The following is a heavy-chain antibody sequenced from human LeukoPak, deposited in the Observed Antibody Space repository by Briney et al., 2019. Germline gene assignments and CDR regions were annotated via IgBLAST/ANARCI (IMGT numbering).Heavy chain of an antibody. CDR3: ARAPNYGSGSSPEYYFDY. J-gene: IGHJ4*02. CDR2: IKQDGSEK. Sequence: PGGSLRLSCAASGFTFSSYWMSWVRQAPGKGLEWVANIKQDGSEKYYVDSVKGRFTISRDNAENLLYLQMNSLRAEDTAVYYCARAPNYGSGSSPEYYFDYWGQGTLVTVSS. D-gene: IGHD3-10*01. CDR1: GFTFSSYW. V-gene: IGHV3-7*01.